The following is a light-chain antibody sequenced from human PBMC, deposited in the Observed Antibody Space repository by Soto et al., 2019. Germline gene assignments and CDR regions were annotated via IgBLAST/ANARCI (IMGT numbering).Light chain of an antibody. CDR2: EGS. CDR3: CSYAGSSTPWV. CDR1: SSDVGSYNL. J-gene: IGLJ3*02. Sequence: QSVLTQPASVSGSPGQSITISCTGTSSDVGSYNLVSWYQQHPGKAPKLMIYEGSKRPSGVSNRFSGSQSGNTASLTISGLQADDEADYYCCSYAGSSTPWVFGGGTKLTVL. V-gene: IGLV2-23*01.